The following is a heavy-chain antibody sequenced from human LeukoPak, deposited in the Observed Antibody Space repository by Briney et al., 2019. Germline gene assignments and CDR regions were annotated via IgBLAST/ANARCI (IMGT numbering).Heavy chain of an antibody. J-gene: IGHJ4*02. CDR2: IKSKTDGEPT. V-gene: IGHV3-15*01. D-gene: IGHD3-16*02. CDR3: TTDYYDYVWGSYRPDY. CDR1: GFTFSSYW. Sequence: GGSLRLSCAASGFTFSSYWMSWVRQAPGQGLEWVARIKSKTDGEPTEYAAPVKGRFTISRDDSKNTLYLQMNSLKTEDTAVYYCTTDYYDYVWGSYRPDYWGQGTLVTVSS.